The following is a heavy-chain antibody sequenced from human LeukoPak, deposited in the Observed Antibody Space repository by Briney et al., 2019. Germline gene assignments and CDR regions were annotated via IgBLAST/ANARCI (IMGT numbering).Heavy chain of an antibody. CDR1: KFTFSHYA. Sequence: PGGSLRLSCAASKFTFSHYAMHWVRQAPGKGREWVAVIWNDGSDKYYADSVKGRFTVPRDNSRNILYLQMDSLRAEDTGVYYCAKDAQRGFDYSNSLQHWGPGTLVTVSS. J-gene: IGHJ1*01. CDR2: IWNDGSDK. CDR3: AKDAQRGFDYSNSLQH. D-gene: IGHD4-11*01. V-gene: IGHV3-33*06.